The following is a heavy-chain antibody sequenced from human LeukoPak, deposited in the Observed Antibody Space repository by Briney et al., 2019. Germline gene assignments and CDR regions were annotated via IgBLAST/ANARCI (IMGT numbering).Heavy chain of an antibody. V-gene: IGHV1-24*01. Sequence: ASVKVSCKVFGYTLTELSMHWVRQAPGKGLEWMGGFDPEDGETIYAQKFQGRVTMTEDTSTDTAYMELSSLRSEDTAVYYCATDPTTVTTLVLDLWGRGTLVTVSS. CDR2: FDPEDGET. J-gene: IGHJ2*01. CDR1: GYTLTELS. CDR3: ATDPTTVTTLVLDL. D-gene: IGHD4-17*01.